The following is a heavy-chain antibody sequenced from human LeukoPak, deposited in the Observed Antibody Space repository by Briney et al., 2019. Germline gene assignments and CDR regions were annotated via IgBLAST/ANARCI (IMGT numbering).Heavy chain of an antibody. CDR2: ISSSSSYI. CDR1: GFTFSSYS. J-gene: IGHJ3*02. V-gene: IGHV3-21*01. CDR3: ARAYSSSSGRDAFDI. D-gene: IGHD6-6*01. Sequence: SGGSLRLSCAASGFTFSSYSMNWVRQAPGKGLEWVSSISSSSSYIYYADSVKGRFTISRDNAKNSLYLQMNSLRAEDTAVYYCARAYSSSSGRDAFDIWGQGTMVTVSS.